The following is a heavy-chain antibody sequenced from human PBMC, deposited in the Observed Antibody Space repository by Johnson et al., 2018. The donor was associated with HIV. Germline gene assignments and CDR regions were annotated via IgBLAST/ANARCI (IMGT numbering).Heavy chain of an antibody. CDR3: TTNVPGGPYYNCFDI. D-gene: IGHD1-26*01. CDR1: GFTFSSYA. J-gene: IGHJ3*02. CDR2: ISGSGGST. Sequence: VQLVESGGGVGQPGGSLRVSCSASGFTFSSYAMSWVRQAAGKGLEWVSAISGSGGSTYYADSVKGRFTISRDDSKNTLYLPMNSLKTEEMAVYYCTTNVPGGPYYNCFDIWGQGTMVTVSS. V-gene: IGHV3-23*04.